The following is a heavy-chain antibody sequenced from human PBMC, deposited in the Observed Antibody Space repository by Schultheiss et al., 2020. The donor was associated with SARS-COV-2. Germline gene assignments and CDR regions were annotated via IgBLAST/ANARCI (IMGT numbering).Heavy chain of an antibody. J-gene: IGHJ6*02. CDR2: INHSGST. CDR1: GGSISSYY. V-gene: IGHV4-34*01. D-gene: IGHD2-15*01. Sequence: SETLSLTCTVSGGSISSYYWSWIRQPPGKGLEWIGEINHSGSTNCNPSLKSRVTISVDTSKNQFSLNLCSVTAADTAVYYCARSRSHLGLGYYYYGMDVWGQGTTGTVSS. CDR3: ARSRSHLGLGYYYYGMDV.